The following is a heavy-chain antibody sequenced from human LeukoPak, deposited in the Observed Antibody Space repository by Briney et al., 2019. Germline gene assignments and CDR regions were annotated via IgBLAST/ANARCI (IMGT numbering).Heavy chain of an antibody. CDR2: ISYDGSNK. D-gene: IGHD6-13*01. V-gene: IGHV3-30-3*01. CDR3: ARGVVAAAGKLGY. Sequence: GGSLRLSCAASGFTFSSYAMHWVRQAPGKGLEWVAVISYDGSNKYYADSVKGRFTISRDNSKNTLYLQMNSLRAEDTAVYYCARGVVAAAGKLGYWGQGTLVTVPS. CDR1: GFTFSSYA. J-gene: IGHJ4*02.